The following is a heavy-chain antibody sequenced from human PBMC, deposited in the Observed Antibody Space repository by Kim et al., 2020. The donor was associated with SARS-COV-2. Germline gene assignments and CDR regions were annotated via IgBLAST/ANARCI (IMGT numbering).Heavy chain of an antibody. Sequence: YIYYADSVKGRFTNSRDNAKNSLYLQMNSLRAEDTAVYYCARDRSMVLDYWGQGTLVTVSS. D-gene: IGHD3-10*01. CDR3: ARDRSMVLDY. V-gene: IGHV3-21*01. J-gene: IGHJ4*02. CDR2: YI.